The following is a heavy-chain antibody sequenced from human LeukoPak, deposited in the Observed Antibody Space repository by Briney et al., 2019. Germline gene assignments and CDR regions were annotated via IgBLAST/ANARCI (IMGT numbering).Heavy chain of an antibody. D-gene: IGHD6-13*01. CDR3: AGGGSSSWYGEFDY. J-gene: IGHJ4*02. CDR2: IGDGGNK. Sequence: PGGPLRTSSAAAGFTFSRNDMHSGRRHTPTRRQECPFIGDGGNKYYPGSVKGQFTMSRENAKNSLYLQMNSLRAEDTAMYYCAGGGSSSWYGEFDYWGQGTLVTVSS. CDR1: GFTFSRND. V-gene: IGHV3-13*04.